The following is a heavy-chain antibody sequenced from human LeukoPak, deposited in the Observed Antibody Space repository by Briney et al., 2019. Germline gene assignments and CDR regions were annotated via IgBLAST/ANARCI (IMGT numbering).Heavy chain of an antibody. J-gene: IGHJ4*02. CDR3: ARYSSSSGGPSYYLDY. Sequence: GGXXRLSCAASGFTLRNYWMHWVGQVPGRGLVWVSRIIGDWIATNYADSVKGPFTISRDNAKNTVYLQINNLRAQGTAVYFCARYSSSSGGPSYYLDYWGQGTLVTVSS. CDR2: IIGDWIAT. V-gene: IGHV3-74*01. CDR1: GFTLRNYW. D-gene: IGHD6-6*01.